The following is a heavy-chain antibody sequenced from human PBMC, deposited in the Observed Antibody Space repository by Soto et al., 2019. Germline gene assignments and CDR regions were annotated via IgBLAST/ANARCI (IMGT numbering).Heavy chain of an antibody. CDR1: GGTFSSYG. CDR2: IIPIFGTA. J-gene: IGHJ6*02. Sequence: QVQLVQSGAEVKKPGSSVKVSCKASGGTFSSYGISWVRQAPGQGLEWMGGIIPIFGTANYAQKFQGRVTITADESTSTAYMELSSLRSEDTAVYYCARGREGYSSSWYPSHYYYYGMDVWGQGTTVTVSS. D-gene: IGHD6-13*01. CDR3: ARGREGYSSSWYPSHYYYYGMDV. V-gene: IGHV1-69*12.